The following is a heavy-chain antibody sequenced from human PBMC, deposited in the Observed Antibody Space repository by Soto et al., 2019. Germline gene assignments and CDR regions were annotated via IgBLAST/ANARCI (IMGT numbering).Heavy chain of an antibody. D-gene: IGHD3-3*01. J-gene: IGHJ4*02. CDR1: GFTFSSYA. Sequence: QVQLVESGGGVVQPGRSLRLSCAASGFTFSSYAMHWVRQAPGKGLEWVAVISYDGSNKYYADSVKGRFTISRDNSKNTLYLQMNSLRAEVTAVYYCARGFWRWLQSRGHLDYWGQGTLVTVSS. CDR2: ISYDGSNK. V-gene: IGHV3-30-3*01. CDR3: ARGFWRWLQSRGHLDY.